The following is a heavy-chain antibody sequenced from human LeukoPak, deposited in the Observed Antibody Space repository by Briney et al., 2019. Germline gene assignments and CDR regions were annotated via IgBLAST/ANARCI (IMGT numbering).Heavy chain of an antibody. CDR3: ARDLGVAYCGGDCYPHFDY. J-gene: IGHJ4*02. CDR1: GFTFSSYS. D-gene: IGHD2-21*02. Sequence: GGSLRLSCAASGFTFSSYSMNWVRQAPGKGLEWVSSISSSSSYIYYADSVKGRFTISRDNAKNSLYLQMNSLRAEDTAVYHCARDLGVAYCGGDCYPHFDYWGQGTLVTVSS. CDR2: ISSSSSYI. V-gene: IGHV3-21*01.